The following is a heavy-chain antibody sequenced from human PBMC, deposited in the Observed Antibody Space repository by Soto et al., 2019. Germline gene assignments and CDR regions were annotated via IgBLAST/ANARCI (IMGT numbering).Heavy chain of an antibody. CDR2: ISWNSASI. CDR3: ARYGCAGIVRFTALDF. J-gene: IGHJ4*02. D-gene: IGHD1-26*01. Sequence: EVQLVESGGGLVQPGRSLRLSCAASGFTFDDYAMHWVRQVPGKGLEWVSGISWNSASIGYAGSVKGRFTISRDNAKNSLYLQMNSLIAGDTASYYWARYGCAGIVRFTALDFWCQGTLVTVSS. V-gene: IGHV3-9*01. CDR1: GFTFDDYA.